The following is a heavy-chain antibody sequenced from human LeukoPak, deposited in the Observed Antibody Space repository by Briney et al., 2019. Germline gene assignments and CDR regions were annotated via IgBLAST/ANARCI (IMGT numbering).Heavy chain of an antibody. V-gene: IGHV1-2*02. CDR2: INPDRGGA. Sequence: ASVKVSCKASGYTFTGYYMHWVRQAPGQGLEWMGWINPDRGGANYAQKFQGRVTMTRDTSISTAYMELPRLRSDDAAVYYCARKGSGWYYFDYWGQGTLVTVSS. CDR3: ARKGSGWYYFDY. J-gene: IGHJ4*02. D-gene: IGHD6-19*01. CDR1: GYTFTGYY.